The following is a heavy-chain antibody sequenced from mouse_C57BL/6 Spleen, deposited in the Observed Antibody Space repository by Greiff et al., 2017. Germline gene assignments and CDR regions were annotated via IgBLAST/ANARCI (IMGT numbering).Heavy chain of an antibody. CDR2: ISYDGSN. J-gene: IGHJ4*01. Sequence: EVKLEESGPGLVKPSQSLSLTCSVTGYSIPSGYYWNWIRQFPGNKLEWMGYISYDGSNNYNPSLKNRISITRDTSKNQFFLKLNSVTTEDTATYYCARELEDYAMDYWGQGTSVTVSS. CDR3: ARELEDYAMDY. V-gene: IGHV3-6*01. CDR1: GYSIPSGYY.